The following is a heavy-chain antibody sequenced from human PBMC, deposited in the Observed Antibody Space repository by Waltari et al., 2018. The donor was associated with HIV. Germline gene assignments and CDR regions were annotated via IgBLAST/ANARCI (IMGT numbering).Heavy chain of an antibody. CDR3: ARMGGHSPFDA. V-gene: IGHV4-38-2*01. CDR1: GYSISSGYY. J-gene: IGHJ4*02. D-gene: IGHD2-21*02. CDR2: IYHSGST. Sequence: QVQLQESGPGLVKPSETLSLTCAVSGYSISSGYYWGWIRQSPGKGLEWSGNIYHSGSTYDNPARKSRVTISVDTSKNQFSLKRSSVTAADTAVYYCARMGGHSPFDAWGQGTLVTVSS.